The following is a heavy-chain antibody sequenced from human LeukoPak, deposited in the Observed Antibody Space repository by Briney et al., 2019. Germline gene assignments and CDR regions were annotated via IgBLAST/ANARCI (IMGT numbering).Heavy chain of an antibody. D-gene: IGHD2-21*01. Sequence: GGSLRLSCAASAFRFSSFAMTWVRQAPGKGLEWVSGISWNSGSIGYADSVKGRFTISRDNSKNTLYLQMNSLRAEDTAVYYCARVIIGVVVGERYGMDVWGQGTTVTVSS. CDR1: AFRFSSFA. CDR3: ARVIIGVVVGERYGMDV. CDR2: ISWNSGSI. J-gene: IGHJ6*02. V-gene: IGHV3-23*01.